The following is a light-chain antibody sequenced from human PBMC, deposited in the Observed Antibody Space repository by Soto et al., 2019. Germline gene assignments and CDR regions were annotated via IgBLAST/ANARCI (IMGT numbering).Light chain of an antibody. CDR2: DAS. CDR1: RSINTW. Sequence: DVQMTQSPSTLSASVGDRVTMTCRASRSINTWLAWYQQKPGQAPKLLISDASDLERGVPSRFSGSGSGTEFTLTITSLQPVDSATYYCQQYDSYSWTFGQGTKWIS. V-gene: IGKV1-5*01. CDR3: QQYDSYSWT. J-gene: IGKJ1*01.